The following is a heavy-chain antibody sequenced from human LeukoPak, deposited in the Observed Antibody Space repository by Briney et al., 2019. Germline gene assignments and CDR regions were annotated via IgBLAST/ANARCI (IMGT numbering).Heavy chain of an antibody. CDR2: IWYDGSNK. J-gene: IGHJ3*02. V-gene: IGHV3-33*08. CDR1: GFTFSSYG. CDR3: ARETSSPGAFDI. Sequence: GGSLRLSCAASGFTFSSYGMHWVRQAPGKGLEWVAVIWYDGSNKYYADSVKGRFTISRDNSKNTLYLQMNSLRAEDTAVYYCARETSSPGAFDIWGQGTMVTVSS.